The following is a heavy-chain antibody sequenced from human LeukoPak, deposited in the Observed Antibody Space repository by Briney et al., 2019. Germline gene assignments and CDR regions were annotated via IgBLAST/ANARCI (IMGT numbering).Heavy chain of an antibody. Sequence: PSETLSLTCTVSGGSISSYYWSWIRQPPGKGLEWIGYIYYSGSTNYNPSLKSRVTISVDTSKNQFSLKLSSVTAADTAVYYCARDGDIVVVPAATRFDPWGQGTLVTVSS. D-gene: IGHD2-2*01. V-gene: IGHV4-59*01. J-gene: IGHJ5*02. CDR1: GGSISSYY. CDR2: IYYSGST. CDR3: ARDGDIVVVPAATRFDP.